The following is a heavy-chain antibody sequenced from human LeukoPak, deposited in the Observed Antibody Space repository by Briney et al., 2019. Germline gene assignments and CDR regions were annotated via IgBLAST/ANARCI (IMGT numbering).Heavy chain of an antibody. J-gene: IGHJ4*02. D-gene: IGHD1-26*01. CDR1: GYTFTSYY. CDR3: AIIVGAILSFDY. CDR2: INPNSGGT. V-gene: IGHV1-2*02. Sequence: ASEKVSCKASGYTFTSYYMHWVRQAPGQGLEWMGWINPNSGGTNYAQKFQGRVTMTRDTSISTAYMELSRLRSDDTAVYYCAIIVGAILSFDYWGQGTLVTVSS.